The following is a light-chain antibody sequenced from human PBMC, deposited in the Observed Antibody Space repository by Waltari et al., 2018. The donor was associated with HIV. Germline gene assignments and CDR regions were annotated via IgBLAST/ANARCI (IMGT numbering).Light chain of an antibody. V-gene: IGLV2-8*01. J-gene: IGLJ2*01. CDR3: ASHAGSKDV. Sequence: QSALTQPPSASGSPGQSVTISCTGTSSDIGAYNSVSWFQQHTGKAPILMIFDVSKRPSGVLDRFSGSKSGNTASLTVSGLQAEDEADYYCASHAGSKDVFGGGTKLTVL. CDR1: SSDIGAYNS. CDR2: DVS.